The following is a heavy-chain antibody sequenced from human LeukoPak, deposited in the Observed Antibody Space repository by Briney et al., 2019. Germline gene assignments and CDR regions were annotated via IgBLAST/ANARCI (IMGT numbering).Heavy chain of an antibody. CDR1: GGSFSGYY. Sequence: SSETLSLTCAVYGGSFSGYYWSWIRQPPGKGLEWIGEINHSGSTNYNPSLKSRVTISVDTSKNQFSLKLCSVTAADTAVYYCVRSTYDSSGFDAFDIWGQGTMVTVSS. CDR2: INHSGST. J-gene: IGHJ3*02. CDR3: VRSTYDSSGFDAFDI. D-gene: IGHD3-22*01. V-gene: IGHV4-34*01.